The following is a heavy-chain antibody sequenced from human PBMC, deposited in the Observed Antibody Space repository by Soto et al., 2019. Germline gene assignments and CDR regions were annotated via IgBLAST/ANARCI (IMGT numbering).Heavy chain of an antibody. V-gene: IGHV1-46*01. CDR1: GYPFTTYH. CDR3: ARPEGYGSGSYYFDS. D-gene: IGHD3-10*01. J-gene: IGHJ4*02. CDR2: VYVTGTGT. Sequence: ASVKVSCKASGYPFTTYHLHWVRQAPGQGLEWMGIVYVTGTGTRSAQKFQGRLTMTRDRSTSTVYMELSSLRSEDTAVYYCARPEGYGSGSYYFDSLGQGTLVTVSS.